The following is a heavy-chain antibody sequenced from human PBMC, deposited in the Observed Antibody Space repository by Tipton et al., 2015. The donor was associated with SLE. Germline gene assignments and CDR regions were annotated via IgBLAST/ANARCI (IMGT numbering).Heavy chain of an antibody. V-gene: IGHV4-59*12. Sequence: TLSLSCTVSGGSISSYYWSWIRQPPGKGLEWIGYWYYTGSTNYNPSLKSRVTISLDTSKNQFSLKLSSVTAADTAVYYCARDEYRYDATGYHLLGHFDFWGQGTLVTVSS. CDR3: ARDEYRYDATGYHLLGHFDF. CDR1: GGSISSYY. CDR2: WYYTGST. J-gene: IGHJ4*02. D-gene: IGHD3-22*01.